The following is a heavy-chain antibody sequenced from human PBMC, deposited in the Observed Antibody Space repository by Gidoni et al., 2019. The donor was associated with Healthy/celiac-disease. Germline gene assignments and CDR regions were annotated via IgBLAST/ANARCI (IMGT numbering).Heavy chain of an antibody. D-gene: IGHD3-22*01. CDR3: ARAKGSSGLDY. CDR2: IYYSGST. V-gene: IGHV4-31*03. J-gene: IGHJ4*02. Sequence: QVQLQESGPGLVKPSQTLSLTCTVSGGSISSGCYYWSWIRQHPGKGLEWIGYIYYSGSTYYNPYLKSRVNISVDTSKNQFSLKLSSVTAADKAVYYCARAKGSSGLDYWGQGTLVTVSS. CDR1: GGSISSGCYY.